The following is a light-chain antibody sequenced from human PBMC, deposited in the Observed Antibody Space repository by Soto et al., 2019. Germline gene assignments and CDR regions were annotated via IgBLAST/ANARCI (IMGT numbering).Light chain of an antibody. CDR3: QQYFDVPFT. CDR2: WAS. CDR1: LSVLYKSNNKNH. V-gene: IGKV4-1*01. J-gene: IGKJ4*01. Sequence: DIVMTQSPDSLAVSLGERATMNCKCSLSVLYKSNNKNHLAWYQQKPGQPPQLIIYWASTRESGVPERFSGSGSGTDFILTISSLEAEDVAFYWCQQYFDVPFTFGGGTKVDI.